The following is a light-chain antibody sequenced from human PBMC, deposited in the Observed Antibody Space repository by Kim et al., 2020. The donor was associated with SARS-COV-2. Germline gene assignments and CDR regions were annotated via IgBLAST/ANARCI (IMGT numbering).Light chain of an antibody. CDR1: QGIRND. J-gene: IGKJ1*01. CDR2: AAS. Sequence: AIQMTQSPSSLSASVGDRVTITCRASQGIRNDLGWYQQKPGKAPKLLIYAASSLQSGVPSRFSGSGSRTDFTLTISSLQPEDFATYYCLQDYSWWTFGQGTKVDIK. CDR3: LQDYSWWT. V-gene: IGKV1-6*01.